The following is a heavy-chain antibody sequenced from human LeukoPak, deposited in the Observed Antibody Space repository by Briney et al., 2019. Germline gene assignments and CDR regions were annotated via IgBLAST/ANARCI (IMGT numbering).Heavy chain of an antibody. V-gene: IGHV3-21*01. J-gene: IGHJ4*02. CDR3: ARVIMITFGGVIEKGHFDY. D-gene: IGHD3-16*02. CDR2: ISSSSSYI. CDR1: GFTFSSYS. Sequence: GGSLRLSCAASGFTFSSYSMNWVRQAPGKGLEWVSSISSSSSYIYYADSVKGRFTISRDNAKNSLYLQMNSLRAEDTAVYYCARVIMITFGGVIEKGHFDYWGQGTLVTVSS.